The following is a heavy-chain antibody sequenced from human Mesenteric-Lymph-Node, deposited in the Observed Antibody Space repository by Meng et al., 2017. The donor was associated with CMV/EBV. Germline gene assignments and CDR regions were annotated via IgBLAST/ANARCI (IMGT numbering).Heavy chain of an antibody. V-gene: IGHV3-72*01. Sequence: GESLKISCAASGFTFSDQYMDWVRQAPGKGLEWVGRIRNKANSYTTEYAASVKGRFIISRDDSMNSVYLQMNSLETEDTAVYYCARRGGRSPLDYWGQGTLVTVSS. J-gene: IGHJ4*02. CDR3: ARRGGRSPLDY. CDR2: IRNKANSYTT. D-gene: IGHD3-16*01. CDR1: GFTFSDQY.